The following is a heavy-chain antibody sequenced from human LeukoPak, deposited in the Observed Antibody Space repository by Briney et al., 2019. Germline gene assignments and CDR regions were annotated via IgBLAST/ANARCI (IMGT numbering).Heavy chain of an antibody. CDR1: GYSIGGGYS. CDR3: ARDGRVAAGIGFDI. Sequence: SETLFLTCTVSGYSIGGGYSWGWIRPRPGKGLEWIGSISHGGSTTYNPSLKSRVTISLDASKNYFSLKLSAVTAADTAVYYCARDGRVAAGIGFDIWGQGTMVTVSS. D-gene: IGHD6-13*01. V-gene: IGHV4-38-2*02. CDR2: ISHGGST. J-gene: IGHJ3*02.